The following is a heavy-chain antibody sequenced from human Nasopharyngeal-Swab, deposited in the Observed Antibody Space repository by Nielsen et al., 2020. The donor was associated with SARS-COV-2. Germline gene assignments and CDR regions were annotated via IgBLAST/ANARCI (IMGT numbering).Heavy chain of an antibody. D-gene: IGHD3-3*01. Sequence: PGKGLEWTGEINHSGSTNYNPSLKSRVTISVDTSKNQFSLKLSSVTAADTAVYYCARAIFGVVIIFNYYYMDVWGKGTTVTVSS. V-gene: IGHV4-34*01. J-gene: IGHJ6*03. CDR2: INHSGST. CDR3: ARAIFGVVIIFNYYYMDV.